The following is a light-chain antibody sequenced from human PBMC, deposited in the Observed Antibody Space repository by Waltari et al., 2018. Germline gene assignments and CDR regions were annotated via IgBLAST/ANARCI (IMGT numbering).Light chain of an antibody. CDR1: QSLTVAY. V-gene: IGKV3-20*01. CDR2: GAS. Sequence: EIVLTPSPSTLSLSAGDTTTLPCRASQSLTVAYLAWYQHKSGQAPSLLIYGASYRATGIPDRFSGSGSGTDFTLTITRLEPDDFAVYYCQQYDTSPGTFGQGTKLEI. CDR3: QQYDTSPGT. J-gene: IGKJ2*01.